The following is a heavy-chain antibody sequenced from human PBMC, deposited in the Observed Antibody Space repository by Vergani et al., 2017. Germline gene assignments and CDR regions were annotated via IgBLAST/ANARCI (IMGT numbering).Heavy chain of an antibody. Sequence: EVQLVESGGGLVQPGGSLRLSCAASGFTFSSYWMHWVRQAPGKGLVWVSRINSDGSRTSYADSVKGRLTISRDNAKNTLYLQMNSLRAEDTAVYYCAQWGGLYYFDYWGQGTLVTVSS. CDR3: AQWGGLYYFDY. D-gene: IGHD1-26*01. CDR1: GFTFSSYW. CDR2: INSDGSRT. V-gene: IGHV3-74*01. J-gene: IGHJ4*02.